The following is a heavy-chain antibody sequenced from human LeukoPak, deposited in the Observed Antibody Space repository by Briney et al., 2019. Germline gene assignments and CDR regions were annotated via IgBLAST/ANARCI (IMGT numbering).Heavy chain of an antibody. J-gene: IGHJ2*01. Sequence: PGGSLKLSCAASGFTFSDSAMHWVRQASGKGLEWVGRIRSKAYSYATAYDESMKGRFTISRDDSKNTAYLQMNRLGTEDTAVYYCTSPTVTKNFFDLWGRGTLATVSS. CDR1: GFTFSDSA. CDR3: TSPTVTKNFFDL. CDR2: IRSKAYSYAT. V-gene: IGHV3-73*01. D-gene: IGHD4-17*01.